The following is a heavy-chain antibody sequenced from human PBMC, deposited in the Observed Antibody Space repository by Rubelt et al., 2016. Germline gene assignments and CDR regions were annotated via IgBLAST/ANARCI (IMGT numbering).Heavy chain of an antibody. CDR2: INPSGGST. J-gene: IGHJ4*02. Sequence: QVQLVQSGAEVKKPGASVKVSCKASGYTFTGYYMHWVRQAPGQGLEWMGIINPSGGSTSYAQKFQGRVNMTRDTSTSTVYIELSSLRSEDTAVDYGARTKTVEMATIPLAYWGQGTLVTVSS. D-gene: IGHD5-24*01. CDR3: ARTKTVEMATIPLAY. V-gene: IGHV1-46*01. CDR1: GYTFTGYY.